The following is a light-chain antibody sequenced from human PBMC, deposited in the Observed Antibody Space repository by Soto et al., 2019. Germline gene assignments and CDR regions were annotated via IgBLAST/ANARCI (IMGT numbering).Light chain of an antibody. CDR1: SSDVGGYNY. J-gene: IGLJ1*01. Sequence: QPLLTQPPSASLCPRQWVAISCTGTSSDVGGYNYVSWYQQHPGKAPKLMIYEVNKRPSGVPDRFSGSKSGNTASLTVSGLQAEDEADYYCSSYAGSSNVFGTGTKVTVL. CDR2: EVN. V-gene: IGLV2-8*01. CDR3: SSYAGSSNV.